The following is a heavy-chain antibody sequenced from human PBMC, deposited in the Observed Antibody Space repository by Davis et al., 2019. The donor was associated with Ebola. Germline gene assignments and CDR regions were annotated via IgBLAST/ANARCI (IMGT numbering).Heavy chain of an antibody. CDR3: ARSHSDWLLPFDY. CDR2: IFHGGTT. D-gene: IGHD3-9*01. V-gene: IGHV4-4*02. CDR1: GDSISSSNW. Sequence: MPGGSLRLSCAVSGDSISSSNWWSWVRQPPGKGLEWIGEIFHGGTTNYNPSLKSRVIMSVDKSKNQFSLRLSSVTAADTAVYYCARSHSDWLLPFDYWGQGTLATVSS. J-gene: IGHJ4*02.